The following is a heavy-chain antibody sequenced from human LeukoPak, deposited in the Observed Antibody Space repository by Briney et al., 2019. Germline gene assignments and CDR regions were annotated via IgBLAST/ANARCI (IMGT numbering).Heavy chain of an antibody. Sequence: GGSLRLSCAASGFTVSSNYMSWVRQAPGKGLEWVSVIYSGGSTYYADSVKGRFTISRDNSKNTLYLQMNSLRAEDTAVYYCASDKDDYGDYGWVDYYYGMDVWGQGTTVTVSS. CDR2: IYSGGST. V-gene: IGHV3-53*05. D-gene: IGHD4-17*01. J-gene: IGHJ6*02. CDR1: GFTVSSNY. CDR3: ASDKDDYGDYGWVDYYYGMDV.